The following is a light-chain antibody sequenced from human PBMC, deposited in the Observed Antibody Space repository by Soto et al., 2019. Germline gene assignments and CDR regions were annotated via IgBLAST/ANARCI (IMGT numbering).Light chain of an antibody. CDR3: SSYTSSSTLV. CDR1: TSDVGAYNY. J-gene: IGLJ3*02. Sequence: QSALTQPASVSGSLGQSITISCTGTTSDVGAYNYVSWYQQHPGKAPQLVICDVTNRPSGVSNRFSGSKSGNTASLTISGLQAEDEADYYCSSYTSSSTLVFGGGTKVTVL. V-gene: IGLV2-14*03. CDR2: DVT.